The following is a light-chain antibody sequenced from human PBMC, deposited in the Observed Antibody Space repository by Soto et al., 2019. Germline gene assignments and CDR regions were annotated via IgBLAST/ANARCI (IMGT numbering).Light chain of an antibody. J-gene: IGLJ7*01. CDR3: CSYGGSRAV. CDR1: SSDVGSHNL. V-gene: IGLV2-23*02. Sequence: QSALTQPASVSGSPGQSITISCTGTSSDVGSHNLVSWYQQHPGQAPKLMIYEVSKRPLGVSARFSGSKSGNTASLTISGLQAEDEADYYCCSYGGSRAVFGGGTQVTVL. CDR2: EVS.